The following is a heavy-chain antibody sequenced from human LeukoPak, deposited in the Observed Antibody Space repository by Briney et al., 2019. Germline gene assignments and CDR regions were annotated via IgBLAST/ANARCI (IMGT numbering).Heavy chain of an antibody. D-gene: IGHD2-2*01. J-gene: IGHJ4*02. CDR1: GFTFSSYA. CDR3: ARYCSSTSCYSPGSFDY. V-gene: IGHV3-30*04. CDR2: ISYDGSNK. Sequence: GGSLRLSCAASGFTFSSYAMRWGRQAPGKGLGWVAVISYDGSNKYYADSVKGRFTISGDNSKNTLYLQMNSLRAEDTAVYYCARYCSSTSCYSPGSFDYWGQGTLVTVSS.